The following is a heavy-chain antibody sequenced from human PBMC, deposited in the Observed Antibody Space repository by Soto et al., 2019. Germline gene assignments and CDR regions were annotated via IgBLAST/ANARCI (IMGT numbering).Heavy chain of an antibody. J-gene: IGHJ6*02. V-gene: IGHV1-69*13. D-gene: IGHD3-10*01. CDR2: IIPILGTT. CDR3: ARRLSSLYDYVMDI. CDR1: GDTYTTCF. Sequence: SVKVSCKASGDTYTTCFLSWVRQAPGQGLEWMGGIIPILGTTNYAQKFQGRVTITADESTRTVYMELSSLRSEDTAVYYCARRLSSLYDYVMDIWGQGTTVTVSS.